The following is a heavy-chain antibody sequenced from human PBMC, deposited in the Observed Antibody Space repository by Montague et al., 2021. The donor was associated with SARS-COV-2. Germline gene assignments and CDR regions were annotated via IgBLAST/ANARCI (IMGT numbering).Heavy chain of an antibody. CDR2: IYTSGST. CDR3: AGGPAATYYYDMDV. J-gene: IGHJ6*02. V-gene: IGHV4-61*02. Sequence: TLSLTCTVSGGSISSGSYYWSWIRQPAGKGLEWIGRIYTSGSTNYNPSLKSRVTISVDTSKNQFSLKLSSVTAADTAVYYCAGGPAATYYYDMDVWGQGTTVTVSS. CDR1: GGSISSGSYY. D-gene: IGHD2-15*01.